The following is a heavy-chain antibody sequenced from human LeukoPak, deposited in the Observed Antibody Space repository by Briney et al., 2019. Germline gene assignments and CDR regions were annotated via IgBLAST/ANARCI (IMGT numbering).Heavy chain of an antibody. CDR1: GFSVSNTY. CDR3: ARSAARLRYYYAMDV. CDR2: IYSGDSGGST. Sequence: PGGSLRLSCAASGFSVSNTYMSWVRQAPGKGLEWVSVIYSGDSGGSTYYADSVKGRFTISRHNSKNTLYLQMSSLRAEDTAVYFCARSAARLRYYYAMDVWGQGTTVTVCS. V-gene: IGHV3-53*04. D-gene: IGHD6-6*01. J-gene: IGHJ6*02.